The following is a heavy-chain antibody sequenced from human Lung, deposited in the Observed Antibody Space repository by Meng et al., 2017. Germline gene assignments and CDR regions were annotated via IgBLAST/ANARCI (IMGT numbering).Heavy chain of an antibody. Sequence: QVHPVQSGAEVKKPGAPVKVSCKSSDYTLTGYGVSWVRQAPGQGLEWMAWLGAHDGDRSHAPRFQGRVTVTADRLTATSFMELRNLRYDDTAVYYCARGTPGRSYSDFWGQGTLVTVSS. CDR1: DYTLTGYG. V-gene: IGHV1-18*04. J-gene: IGHJ4*02. CDR2: LGAHDGDR. CDR3: ARGTPGRSYSDF. D-gene: IGHD3-10*01.